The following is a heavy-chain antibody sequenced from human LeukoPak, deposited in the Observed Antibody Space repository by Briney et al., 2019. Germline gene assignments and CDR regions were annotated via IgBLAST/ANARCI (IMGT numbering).Heavy chain of an antibody. CDR2: INPEGAST. CDR1: GSAFSTYW. V-gene: IGHV3-74*01. D-gene: IGHD6-19*01. J-gene: IGHJ4*02. Sequence: GGSLRLSCTASGSAFSTYWMFWVRQAPGKGLVWVSQINPEGASTTYGDPAKGRFTASRDNAKNALHLQMNSLRVDDTAVYYCARGTAITAGIDFWGQGTLVTVSS. CDR3: ARGTAITAGIDF.